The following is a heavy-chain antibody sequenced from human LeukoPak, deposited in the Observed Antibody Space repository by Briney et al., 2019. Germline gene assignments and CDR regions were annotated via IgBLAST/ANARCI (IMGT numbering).Heavy chain of an antibody. CDR3: ARDPGSGYEEHFDY. CDR2: ISSSGSTM. V-gene: IGHV3-48*04. D-gene: IGHD5-12*01. J-gene: IGHJ4*02. Sequence: GGSLRLSCAASGFSFSFSNMNWVRQAPGKGLEWVSYISSSGSTMYYTDSVKGRFTISRDNAKDSLYLQMNSLRAEATAVYYCARDPGSGYEEHFDYWGQGTLVTVSS. CDR1: GFSFSFSN.